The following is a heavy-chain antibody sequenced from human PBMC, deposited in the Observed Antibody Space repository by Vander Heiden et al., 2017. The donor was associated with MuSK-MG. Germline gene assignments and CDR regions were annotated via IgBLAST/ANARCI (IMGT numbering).Heavy chain of an antibody. CDR1: AGTFSSYA. CDR3: ARCGGRWLQLGWFDP. CDR2: IIPILGIA. D-gene: IGHD5-12*01. V-gene: IGHV1-69*04. J-gene: IGHJ5*02. Sequence: QVQLVQSGAEVKKPGSSVKVPCKAAAGTFSSYAISWVRQAPGQGLEWMGRIIPILGIANYAQKFQGRVTITADKSTSTAYMELSSLRSEDTAVYYCARCGGRWLQLGWFDPWGQGTLVTVSS.